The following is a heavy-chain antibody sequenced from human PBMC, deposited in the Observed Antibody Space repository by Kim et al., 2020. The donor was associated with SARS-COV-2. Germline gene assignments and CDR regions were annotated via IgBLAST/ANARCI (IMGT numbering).Heavy chain of an antibody. CDR3: ARGGRWLPMDV. CDR2: T. V-gene: IGHV4-59*09. D-gene: IGHD5-12*01. Sequence: TNYNPSLKSRVTISVDTSKNQFSLKLSSVTAADTAVYYCARGGRWLPMDVWGQGTTVTVSS. J-gene: IGHJ6*02.